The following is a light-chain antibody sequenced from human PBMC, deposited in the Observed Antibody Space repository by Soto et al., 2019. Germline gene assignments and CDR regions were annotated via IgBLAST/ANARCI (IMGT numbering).Light chain of an antibody. CDR3: CSYTRSDTVV. J-gene: IGLJ2*01. CDR2: EVT. CDR1: GSDVGTYHL. Sequence: QSALTQPASVSGSPGQSITISCTAAGSDVGTYHLVSWYQQHPGKAPKLVIYEVTKRPSGASNRFSGSKSGNTASLTISGLQAEDEADYYCCSYTRSDTVVFGGGTKLTVL. V-gene: IGLV2-23*02.